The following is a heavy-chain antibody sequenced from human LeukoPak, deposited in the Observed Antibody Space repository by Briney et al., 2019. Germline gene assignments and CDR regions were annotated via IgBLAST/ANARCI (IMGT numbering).Heavy chain of an antibody. CDR1: GGSFSGYY. CDR3: ARNPPAAAGTVWFDP. CDR2: INHSGST. D-gene: IGHD6-13*01. J-gene: IGHJ5*02. V-gene: IGHV4-34*01. Sequence: PSETLSLTCAVYGGSFSGYYWSWIRQPXXXXXEWIXEINHSGSTNYNPSLKSRVTISVDTSKNQFSLKLSSVTAADTAVYYCARNPPAAAGTVWFDPWGQGTLVTVSS.